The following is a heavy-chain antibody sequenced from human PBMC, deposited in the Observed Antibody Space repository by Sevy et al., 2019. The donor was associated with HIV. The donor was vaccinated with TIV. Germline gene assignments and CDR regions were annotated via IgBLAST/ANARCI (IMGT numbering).Heavy chain of an antibody. CDR1: GFTFSSYW. D-gene: IGHD5-18*01. CDR3: ARGGYSYGYVGYYYYGMDV. Sequence: GGSLRLSCAASGFTFSSYWMSWVRQAPGKGLEWVANIKQDGSEKYYVDPVKGRFTISRDKAKNSLYLQMNSLRAEDTAVYYCARGGYSYGYVGYYYYGMDVWGQGTTVTVSS. CDR2: IKQDGSEK. V-gene: IGHV3-7*01. J-gene: IGHJ6*02.